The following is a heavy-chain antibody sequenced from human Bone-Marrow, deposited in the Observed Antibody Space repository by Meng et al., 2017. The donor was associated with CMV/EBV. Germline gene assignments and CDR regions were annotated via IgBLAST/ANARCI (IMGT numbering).Heavy chain of an antibody. CDR1: GGSISNYH. Sequence: SEPLSLTCTVSGGSISNYHWSWLRQPPGKGLEWIGYIHYSGTTNYYPSFKGRVTISLDTSKNQFSLKLNSMTAADTAVYYCARAVRFSRIVATIDYWGQGTLVTVSS. J-gene: IGHJ4*02. V-gene: IGHV4-59*13. CDR2: IHYSGTT. CDR3: ARAVRFSRIVATIDY. D-gene: IGHD5-12*01.